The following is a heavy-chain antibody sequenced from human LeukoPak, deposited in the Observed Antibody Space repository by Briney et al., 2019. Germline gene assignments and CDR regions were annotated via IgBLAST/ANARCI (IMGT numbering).Heavy chain of an antibody. CDR1: GGSISSYY. CDR2: IYTSGST. CDR3: ARGNYYDSSGYSPNWFDP. J-gene: IGHJ5*02. Sequence: SETLSLTCTVSGGSISSYYWSWIRQPAGKGLEWIGRIYTSGSTNYNPSLKSRVTMSVDTSKNQFSLKLSSVTAADMAVYYCARGNYYDSSGYSPNWFDPWGQGTLVTVSS. V-gene: IGHV4-4*07. D-gene: IGHD3-22*01.